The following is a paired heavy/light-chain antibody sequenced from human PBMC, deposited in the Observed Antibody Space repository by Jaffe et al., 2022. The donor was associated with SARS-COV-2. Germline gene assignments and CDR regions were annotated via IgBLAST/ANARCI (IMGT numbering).Light chain of an antibody. CDR1: QGISNY. V-gene: IGKV1-33*01. CDR3: QQYDTLPLT. CDR2: DGS. J-gene: IGKJ4*01. Sequence: DIQMTQSPSSLSASVGDRVTITCQATQGISNYLNWLQQKPGKAPNLLIYDGSDLEPGVSSRFSGSGSGTHFTFTISSLQPEDVATYYCQQYDTLPLTFGGGTKVEIK.
Heavy chain of an antibody. V-gene: IGHV2-70*01. Sequence: QVTLRESGPALVKPSQTLTLTCTFSGFSLTTSGMCVSWIRQPPGKALEWLALLKWDDDEFYSTSLKTRLTISKSTSENQVVLTVTNMDPVDTGTYYCARAIRGQGKYYMDVWGEGTTVTVSS. CDR1: GFSLTTSGMC. CDR2: LKWDDDE. CDR3: ARAIRGQGKYYMDV. J-gene: IGHJ6*03. D-gene: IGHD5-12*01.